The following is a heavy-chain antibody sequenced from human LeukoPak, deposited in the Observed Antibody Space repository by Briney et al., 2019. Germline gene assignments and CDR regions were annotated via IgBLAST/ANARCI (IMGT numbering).Heavy chain of an antibody. Sequence: SETLSLTCTVSGGSISSSSYYWGWIRQPPGKGLEWIGSIYYSGSTYYNPSLKSRVTISVDTSKNQFSLKLSSVTAADTAVYYCARRHYYYGSGSRIDYWGQGTLVTVSS. CDR3: ARRHYYYGSGSRIDY. CDR2: IYYSGST. V-gene: IGHV4-39*07. D-gene: IGHD3-10*01. J-gene: IGHJ4*02. CDR1: GGSISSSSYY.